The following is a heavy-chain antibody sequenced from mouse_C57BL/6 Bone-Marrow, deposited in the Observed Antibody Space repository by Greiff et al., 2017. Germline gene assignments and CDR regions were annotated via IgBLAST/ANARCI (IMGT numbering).Heavy chain of an antibody. D-gene: IGHD2-5*01. CDR3: AGVARSNYVDWYVGV. J-gene: IGHJ1*03. CDR1: GFTFSDFY. V-gene: IGHV7-1*01. Sequence: EVKVVESGGGLVQSGRSLRLSCATSGFTFSDFYMEWVRQAPGKGLEWIAASRNKANDYTTEYSASVKGRFIVSRDTSQSKLYLQMNDLRAEDTAIYSGAGVARSNYVDWYVGVWGTETAVTDST. CDR2: SRNKANDYTT.